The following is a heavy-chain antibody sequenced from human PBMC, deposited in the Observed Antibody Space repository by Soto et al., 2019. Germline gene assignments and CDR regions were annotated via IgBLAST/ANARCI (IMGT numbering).Heavy chain of an antibody. V-gene: IGHV3-30*18. D-gene: IGHD3-3*01. Sequence: QVQLVESGGGVVQPGRSLRLSCAASGFTFSSYGMHWVRQAPGKGLEWLAVISYDGSNKYYADSVKGRFTISRDNSKNTLYLQMNSLRAEDTAVYYCAKGPGDFWSGYSSTGYWYFDLWGRGTLVTVSS. CDR2: ISYDGSNK. CDR1: GFTFSSYG. J-gene: IGHJ2*01. CDR3: AKGPGDFWSGYSSTGYWYFDL.